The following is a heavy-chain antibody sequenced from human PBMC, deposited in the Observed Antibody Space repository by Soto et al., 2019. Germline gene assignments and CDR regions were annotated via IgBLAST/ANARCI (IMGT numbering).Heavy chain of an antibody. CDR2: ISSSSSYT. CDR1: GFTFSDYY. J-gene: IGHJ6*02. Sequence: PGGSLRLSCAASGFTFSDYYMSWIRQAPGKGLEWVSYISSSSSYTNYADSVKGRFTISRDNAKNSLYLQMNSLRAEDTAVYYCARSLLQLWFGMDVWGQGTTVTVSS. V-gene: IGHV3-11*06. CDR3: ARSLLQLWFGMDV. D-gene: IGHD5-18*01.